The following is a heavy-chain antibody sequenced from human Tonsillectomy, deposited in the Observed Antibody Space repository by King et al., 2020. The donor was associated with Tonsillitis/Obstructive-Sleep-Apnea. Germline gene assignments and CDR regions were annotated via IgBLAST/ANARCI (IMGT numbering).Heavy chain of an antibody. CDR1: GYNFTSYG. CDR2: ISTYTGNT. J-gene: IGHJ5*02. V-gene: IGHV1-18*01. CDR3: ARDPHIVLVPAALEGGWFDP. D-gene: IGHD2-15*01. Sequence: VQLVESGAEVKKPGASVKVSCKASGYNFTSYGIGWVRQAPGQGLEWMGWISTYTGNTNYAPKLQGRVTMTTDTSTSTAYMELRSLRSDDTAVYYWARDPHIVLVPAALEGGWFDPWGQGTLVTVSS.